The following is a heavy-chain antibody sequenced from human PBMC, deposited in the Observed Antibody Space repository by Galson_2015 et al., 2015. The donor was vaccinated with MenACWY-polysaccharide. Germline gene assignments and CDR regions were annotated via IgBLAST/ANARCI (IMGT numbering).Heavy chain of an antibody. Sequence: TLSLTCTVSGGSIRGYYWSWVRQPPGKGLEWIGSIYYSGSTNYNPSLKSRVTISVDTSENQLSMRLSSVAAADTALYYCARVWRGNGWLFDYWGQGTLVTVSS. V-gene: IGHV4-59*01. CDR1: GGSIRGYY. CDR3: ARVWRGNGWLFDY. CDR2: IYYSGST. J-gene: IGHJ4*02. D-gene: IGHD6-19*01.